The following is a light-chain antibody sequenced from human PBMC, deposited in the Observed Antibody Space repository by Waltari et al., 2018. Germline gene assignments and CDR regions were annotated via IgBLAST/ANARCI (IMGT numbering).Light chain of an antibody. CDR1: MLPKTY. CDR2: QDS. J-gene: IGLJ1*01. CDR3: YSTTDNNLGV. Sequence: SSELTQPSSVSVSPGQPARITCPGDMLPKTYTRWFQQKPGQAPVLVLYQDSARPSGIPERFSGSSSGTTVTLTISGAQVEDEADYYCYSTTDNNLGVFGPGTRVTVL. V-gene: IGLV3-27*01.